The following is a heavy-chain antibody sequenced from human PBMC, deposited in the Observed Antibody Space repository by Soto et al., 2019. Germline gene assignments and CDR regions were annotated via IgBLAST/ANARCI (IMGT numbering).Heavy chain of an antibody. Sequence: PSETLSRTCVVYGESCSVYYWSWIRQPPWKGIEWMVESNHSGSTNYNPSLKSRVTISVDTSKNQLSLKLSYVTAADAAVYYCAREKNTWVAVPVRQLKSTWWFDSWGQGTMVPVSS. D-gene: IGHD6-19*01. CDR3: AREKNTWVAVPVRQLKSTWWFDS. V-gene: IGHV4-34*01. CDR1: GESCSVYY. J-gene: IGHJ5*01. CDR2: SNHSGST.